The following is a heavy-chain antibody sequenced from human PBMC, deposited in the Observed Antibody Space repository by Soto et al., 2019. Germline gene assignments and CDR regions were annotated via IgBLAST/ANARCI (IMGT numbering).Heavy chain of an antibody. CDR3: ARAGVEMATIDNWFDP. CDR1: GYTFTSYG. J-gene: IGHJ5*02. CDR2: ISAYNGNT. Sequence: QVQLVQSGAEVKKPGASVKVSCKASGYTFTSYGISWVRQAPGQGLEWMGWISAYNGNTNYAQKLQGRVTMTTDTSTSTTYMDLSSLRSDDTAVYSCARAGVEMATIDNWFDPWGQGTLVTVSS. D-gene: IGHD5-12*01. V-gene: IGHV1-18*01.